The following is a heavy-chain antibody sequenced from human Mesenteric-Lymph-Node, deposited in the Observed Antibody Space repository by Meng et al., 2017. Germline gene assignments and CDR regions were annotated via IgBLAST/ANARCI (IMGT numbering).Heavy chain of an antibody. V-gene: IGHV3-21*01. J-gene: IGHJ4*02. Sequence: GESLKISCAASGFTFSSYSMNWVRQAPGKGLEWVSSISSSSSYIYYADSVKGRFTISRDNAKNSLYLQMNSLRAEDTAVYYCARVWGLYDIIIGEAFDYWGQGTLVTVSS. CDR1: GFTFSSYS. CDR2: ISSSSSYI. D-gene: IGHD2/OR15-2a*01. CDR3: ARVWGLYDIIIGEAFDY.